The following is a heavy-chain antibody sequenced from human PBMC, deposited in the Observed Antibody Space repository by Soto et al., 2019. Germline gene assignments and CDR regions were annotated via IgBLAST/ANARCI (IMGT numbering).Heavy chain of an antibody. CDR2: INPNSGGT. D-gene: IGHD2-15*01. Sequence: GASVKVSCKASGYTFTGYYMHWVRQAPGQGLEWMGWINPNSGGTNYAQKFQGWVTMTRDTSISTAYMELSRLRSDDTAVYYCARDLWVMGCSGGSCYRTEYGMDVWGQGTTVTVSS. V-gene: IGHV1-2*04. J-gene: IGHJ6*02. CDR1: GYTFTGYY. CDR3: ARDLWVMGCSGGSCYRTEYGMDV.